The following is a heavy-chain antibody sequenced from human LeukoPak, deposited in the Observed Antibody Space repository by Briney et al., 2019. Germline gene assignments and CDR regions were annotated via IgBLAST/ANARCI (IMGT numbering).Heavy chain of an antibody. Sequence: PGGSLRLSCAASGFTVSSNYLSWVRQAPGKGLECVSVIYSGGNTYYADSVKGRFTISRDNSKNTLYLQMNSLRAEDTAVYYCAKEKATVVDYWGRGTLVTVSS. CDR2: IYSGGNT. CDR1: GFTVSSNY. CDR3: AKEKATVVDY. V-gene: IGHV3-53*01. D-gene: IGHD4-23*01. J-gene: IGHJ4*02.